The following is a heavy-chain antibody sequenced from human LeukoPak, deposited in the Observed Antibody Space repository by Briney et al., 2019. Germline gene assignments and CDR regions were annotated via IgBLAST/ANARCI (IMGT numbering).Heavy chain of an antibody. J-gene: IGHJ4*02. CDR2: ICGSGGST. CDR3: AKDRSPYSSSWEDAFDY. V-gene: IGHV3-23*01. CDR1: GFTFTSYG. Sequence: GGSLRLSCAASGFTFTSYGMSWVRQAPGKGLEWVSPICGSGGSTSYADSVKGRFTISRDNSKNTLYLQMNNLRAEDTAVYYCAKDRSPYSSSWEDAFDYWGQGTLVTVSS. D-gene: IGHD6-13*01.